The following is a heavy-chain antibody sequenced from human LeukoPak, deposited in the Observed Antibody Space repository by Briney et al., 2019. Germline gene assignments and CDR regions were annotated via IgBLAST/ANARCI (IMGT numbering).Heavy chain of an antibody. J-gene: IGHJ4*02. CDR3: ARGPKTSFDY. Sequence: GGSLRLSCAASALTFSDYSMNWVRQAPGKGLEWISYISSNGSTIYYAASVKGRFTISRGSAKNSLYLQMNGLRAEDTAIYYCARGPKTSFDYWGQGTLVTVSS. CDR2: ISSNGSTI. CDR1: ALTFSDYS. V-gene: IGHV3-48*01.